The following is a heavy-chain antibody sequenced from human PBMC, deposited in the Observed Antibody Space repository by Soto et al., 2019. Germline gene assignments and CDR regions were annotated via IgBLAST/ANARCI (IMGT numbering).Heavy chain of an antibody. J-gene: IGHJ4*02. Sequence: QVQLVQSGAEVKKPGASVKVSCKASGYTFTSYGISWVRQAPGQGLEWMGWISAYNGNTNYAQKLQGRVTMTTDTSARTADTELRSLRSDETAVYACARESSSSCHDYWGQGTLVTVSS. D-gene: IGHD6-13*01. CDR2: ISAYNGNT. CDR1: GYTFTSYG. CDR3: ARESSSSCHDY. V-gene: IGHV1-18*01.